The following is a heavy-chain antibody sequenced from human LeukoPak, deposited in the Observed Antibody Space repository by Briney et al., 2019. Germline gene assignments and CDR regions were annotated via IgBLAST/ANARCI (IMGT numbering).Heavy chain of an antibody. CDR2: ISYDGGDK. Sequence: PGGSLRLSCAASGFTFSSYGMHWVRQAPGKGLEWVAAISYDGGDKYYADSVKGRFTISKDNSKNTLSLQMNSLRAEDTAVFFCAKDLRYCSGTSCYEASGMDVWGQGTTVTVSS. CDR3: AKDLRYCSGTSCYEASGMDV. D-gene: IGHD2-2*01. CDR1: GFTFSSYG. J-gene: IGHJ6*02. V-gene: IGHV3-30*18.